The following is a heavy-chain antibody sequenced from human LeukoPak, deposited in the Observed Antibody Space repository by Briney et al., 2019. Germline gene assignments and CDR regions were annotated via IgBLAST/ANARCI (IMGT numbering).Heavy chain of an antibody. D-gene: IGHD6-13*01. J-gene: IGHJ5*02. CDR3: ARARYSSSWYGGVNWFDP. V-gene: IGHV3-48*04. Sequence: PGGSLRLSCAASGFTFSSYSMNWIRQAPGKGLEWVSYISSSGSTIYYADSVKGRFTISRANAKNSLYLQMNSLRAEDTAVYYCARARYSSSWYGGVNWFDPWGQGTLVTVSS. CDR1: GFTFSSYS. CDR2: ISSSGSTI.